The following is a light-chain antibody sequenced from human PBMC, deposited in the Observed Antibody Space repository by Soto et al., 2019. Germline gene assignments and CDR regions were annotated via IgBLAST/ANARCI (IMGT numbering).Light chain of an antibody. CDR3: QQCYSSPRT. J-gene: IGKJ1*01. CDR2: AAS. CDR1: QRISTY. Sequence: DIQMTQSPYTLSADVGDRVTITCRASQRISTYLNWYQQKPGKAPTLLIYAASSLQSGVPSRFSGGGSGTDFTLTINTLQPEDFATYFCQQCYSSPRTFGQGTKVDIK. V-gene: IGKV1-39*01.